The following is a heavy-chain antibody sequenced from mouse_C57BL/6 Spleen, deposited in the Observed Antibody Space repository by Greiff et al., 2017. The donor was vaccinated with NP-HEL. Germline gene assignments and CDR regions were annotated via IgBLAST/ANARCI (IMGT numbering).Heavy chain of an antibody. Sequence: VQLQQSGAELVRPGASVTLSCKASGYTFTDYEMHWVKQTPVHDLEWIGAIDPETGGTAYNQKFQGKAILTADKSSSTAYMKLRSLTSEDSAVYYCTTPSFDYWGQGTTLTVSS. V-gene: IGHV1-15*01. CDR1: GYTFTDYE. J-gene: IGHJ2*01. CDR2: IDPETGGT. CDR3: TTPSFDY.